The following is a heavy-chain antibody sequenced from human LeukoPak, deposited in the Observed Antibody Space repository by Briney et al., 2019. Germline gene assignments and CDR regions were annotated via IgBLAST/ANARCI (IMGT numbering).Heavy chain of an antibody. D-gene: IGHD1-14*01. Sequence: GGSLRLSCAASGFTFSSYAMSWVRQAPGKGLEWVANIKQDGSEKYYVDSVKGRFTISRDNAKNSLYLQMNSLRAEDTAVYYCARETTPYVHYDYWGQGTLVTVSS. J-gene: IGHJ4*02. V-gene: IGHV3-7*01. CDR3: ARETTPYVHYDY. CDR2: IKQDGSEK. CDR1: GFTFSSYA.